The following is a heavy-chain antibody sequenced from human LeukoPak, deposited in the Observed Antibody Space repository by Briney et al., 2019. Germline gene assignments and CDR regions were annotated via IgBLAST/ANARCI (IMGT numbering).Heavy chain of an antibody. CDR2: ISGSGGST. CDR3: AKDREKPSQFDY. J-gene: IGHJ4*02. CDR1: GFTFSSYA. V-gene: IGHV3-23*01. D-gene: IGHD1-26*01. Sequence: GGSLRLSCAASGFTFSSYAMSWVRQAPGKGLEWGSAISGSGGSTYYADSVKGRFTISRDNSKNTLYLQMTSLRIEDTAVYYCAKDREKPSQFDYWGQGTLVTVSS.